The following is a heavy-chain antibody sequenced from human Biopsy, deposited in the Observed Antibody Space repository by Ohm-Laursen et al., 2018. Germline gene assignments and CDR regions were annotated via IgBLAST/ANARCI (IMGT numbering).Heavy chain of an antibody. J-gene: IGHJ6*02. V-gene: IGHV4-34*01. Sequence: SDTLSLTCEVYGKTFSDYYWSWIRQTPGKGLEWIGEINHSGRTNYNPSLKSRVTISVDTSKSQFSLKVRSVTAADTAVYYCVRGVDYYDPYHYYALDVWGQGTTVTVSS. CDR1: GKTFSDYY. D-gene: IGHD3-22*01. CDR3: VRGVDYYDPYHYYALDV. CDR2: INHSGRT.